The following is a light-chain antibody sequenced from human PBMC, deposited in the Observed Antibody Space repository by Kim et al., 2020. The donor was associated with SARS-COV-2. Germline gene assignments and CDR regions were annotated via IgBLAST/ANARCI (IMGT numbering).Light chain of an antibody. CDR2: EAS. CDR3: QQYIRRSSST. J-gene: IGKJ1*01. Sequence: IQMTQSPSALSASVGDRVTITCRASQSVSRWLAWYQQKPGKAPNLLIYEASSLQSGVPSRFSGSGSGTEFTLTISSLQPDDFATYYCQQYIRRSSSTFGQGTKVDIK. V-gene: IGKV1-5*03. CDR1: QSVSRW.